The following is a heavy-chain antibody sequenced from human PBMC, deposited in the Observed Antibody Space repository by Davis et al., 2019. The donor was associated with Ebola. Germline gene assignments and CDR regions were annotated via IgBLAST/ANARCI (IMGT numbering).Heavy chain of an antibody. CDR2: IKQDGSEK. Sequence: GGSLRLSCAASGFTFSSYWMSWVRQAPGKGLEWVANIKQDGSEKYYVDSVKGRFTISRDNAKNSLYLQMNSLRAEDTAVYYCARTVGSGWYHWFDPWGQGTLVTVSS. CDR3: ARTVGSGWYHWFDP. V-gene: IGHV3-7*01. CDR1: GFTFSSYW. D-gene: IGHD6-19*01. J-gene: IGHJ5*02.